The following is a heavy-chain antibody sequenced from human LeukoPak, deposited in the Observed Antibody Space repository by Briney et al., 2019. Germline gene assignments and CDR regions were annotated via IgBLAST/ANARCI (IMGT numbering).Heavy chain of an antibody. CDR3: ARGHPIAAAGTSWFDP. J-gene: IGHJ5*02. CDR1: GGSISSGGYS. V-gene: IGHV4-30-2*01. CDR2: IYHSGST. D-gene: IGHD6-13*01. Sequence: SETLSLTCAVSGGSISSGGYSWSWIRQPPGKGLEWIGYIYHSGSTYYNPSLKSRVTISVDRSKNQFSLKLSSVTAADTAVCYCARGHPIAAAGTSWFDPWGQGTLVTVSS.